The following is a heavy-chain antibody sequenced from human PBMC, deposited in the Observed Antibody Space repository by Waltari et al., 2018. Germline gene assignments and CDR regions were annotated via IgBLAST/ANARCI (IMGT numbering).Heavy chain of an antibody. Sequence: EVQVAQFGGGLVKPGGSLRLSCAGSGFTFANHAINWVRQAPGNGLEWVSHISATGTRTYYATSVQGRFTVSRDNSKNTLYLQMHNLGVEDTALYYCAKAKTTGDGRHFDDWGQGTLVTVSS. CDR3: AKAKTTGDGRHFDD. CDR1: GFTFANHA. J-gene: IGHJ4*02. D-gene: IGHD1-1*01. CDR2: ISATGTRT. V-gene: IGHV3-23*04.